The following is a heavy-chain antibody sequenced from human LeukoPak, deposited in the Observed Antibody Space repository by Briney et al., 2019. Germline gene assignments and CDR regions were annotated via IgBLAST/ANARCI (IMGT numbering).Heavy chain of an antibody. CDR1: GGSLSGYY. CDR2: INHSGST. J-gene: IGHJ5*02. Sequence: SETLSLTCAVYGGSLSGYYWSWIRQTPGKGLEWIGQINHSGSTDYKPSLKSRVTISVDTSKNQLSLRRSSVTAADTAVYYCARGLYIRLLYNTYNWFDPWGQGTLVTVSP. D-gene: IGHD6-13*01. V-gene: IGHV4-34*01. CDR3: ARGLYIRLLYNTYNWFDP.